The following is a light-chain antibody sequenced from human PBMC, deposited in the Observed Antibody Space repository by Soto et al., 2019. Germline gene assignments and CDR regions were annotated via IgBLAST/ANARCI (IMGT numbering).Light chain of an antibody. CDR2: GAS. Sequence: EIVMTQSPGTLSLSPVERATLSCRASLSVSSSYLAWYQQKPGQAPRLLIYGASSRATGIPDRFSGSGSGTDFTLTISRLEPEDFAVYYCQQYGSSSWTCGQGTKGDIK. CDR1: LSVSSSY. CDR3: QQYGSSSWT. V-gene: IGKV3-20*01. J-gene: IGKJ1*01.